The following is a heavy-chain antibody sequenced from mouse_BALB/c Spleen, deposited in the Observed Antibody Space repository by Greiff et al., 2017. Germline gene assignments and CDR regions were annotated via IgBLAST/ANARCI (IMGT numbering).Heavy chain of an antibody. D-gene: IGHD3-1*01. CDR2: INPGSGGT. CDR1: GYAFTNYL. V-gene: IGHV1-54*01. J-gene: IGHJ3*01. Sequence: VQGVESGAELVRPGTSVKVSCKASGYAFTNYLIEWVKQRPGQGLEWIGVINPGSGGTNYNEKFKGKATLTADKSSSTAYMQLSSLTSDDSAVYFCAREGALAWFAYWGQGTLVTVSA. CDR3: AREGALAWFAY.